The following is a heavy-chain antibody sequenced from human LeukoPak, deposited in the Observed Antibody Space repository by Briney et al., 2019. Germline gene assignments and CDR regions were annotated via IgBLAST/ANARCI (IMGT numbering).Heavy chain of an antibody. CDR3: VRLRRNSDSSGYYYYDS. J-gene: IGHJ4*02. CDR2: INKGSTHM. Sequence: GGSLRLSCAASEFSFKSYSFNWVRQAPGKGLEWVSSINKGSTHMYYADSVKGRFTVSRDDAQNSLYLQMNSLSAEDTALYYCVRLRRNSDSSGYYYYDSWGRGTQVTVSS. D-gene: IGHD3-22*01. V-gene: IGHV3-21*01. CDR1: EFSFKSYS.